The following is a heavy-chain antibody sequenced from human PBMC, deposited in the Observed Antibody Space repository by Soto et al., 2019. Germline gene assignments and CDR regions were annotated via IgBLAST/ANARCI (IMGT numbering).Heavy chain of an antibody. V-gene: IGHV3-11*01. J-gene: IGHJ4*02. CDR1: GFTFSYYY. Sequence: PGESLKISCAASGFTFSYYYMSWIRQAPGKGLEWVSYISSSGSTIYYADSVKGRFTISRDNAKNSLYLQMNSLRAEDTAVYYCARGSGLRYFEPFWYWGQGTLVTVSS. CDR3: ARGSGLRYFEPFWY. D-gene: IGHD3-9*01. CDR2: ISSSGSTI.